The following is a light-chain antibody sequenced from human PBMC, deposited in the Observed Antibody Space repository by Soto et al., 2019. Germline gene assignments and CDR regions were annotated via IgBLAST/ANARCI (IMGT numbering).Light chain of an antibody. V-gene: IGLV2-8*01. CDR3: NSYTTSSTLV. Sequence: QSVLTQPPSASGSPGQSVTISCTGSSNDVGGYNYVSWYQQHPGKAPKLMIYEVNKRPSGVPDRFSGSKSGNTASLTVSGLQADDEADYYCNSYTTSSTLVFGGGTKLTVL. J-gene: IGLJ3*02. CDR1: SNDVGGYNY. CDR2: EVN.